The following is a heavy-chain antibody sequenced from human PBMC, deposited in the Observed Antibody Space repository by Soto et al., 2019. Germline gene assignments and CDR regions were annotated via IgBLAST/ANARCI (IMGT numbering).Heavy chain of an antibody. V-gene: IGHV3-33*01. CDR2: IWYDGSNK. CDR1: GFTFSSYG. D-gene: IGHD3-10*01. J-gene: IGHJ5*02. CDR3: AREGITMVRGVIVYWFDP. Sequence: QPGGSLRLSCAASGFTFSSYGMHWVRQAPGKGLEWVAVIWYDGSNKYYADSVKGRFTISRDNSKNTLYLQMNSLRAEDTAVYYCAREGITMVRGVIVYWFDPWGQGT.